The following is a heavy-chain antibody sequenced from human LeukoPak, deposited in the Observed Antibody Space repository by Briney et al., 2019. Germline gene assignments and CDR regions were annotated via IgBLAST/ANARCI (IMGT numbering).Heavy chain of an antibody. Sequence: PGGSLRLSCAASGFTFSSYAMHWVRQAPGKGLEWVAVISYDGSNKYYADSVKGRFTISRDNSKNTLYLQMNSLRAEDTAVYYCAKDGRGAAQLWASYYYYGMDVWGQGTTVTVSS. CDR2: ISYDGSNK. D-gene: IGHD5-18*01. CDR1: GFTFSSYA. CDR3: AKDGRGAAQLWASYYYYGMDV. V-gene: IGHV3-30*04. J-gene: IGHJ6*02.